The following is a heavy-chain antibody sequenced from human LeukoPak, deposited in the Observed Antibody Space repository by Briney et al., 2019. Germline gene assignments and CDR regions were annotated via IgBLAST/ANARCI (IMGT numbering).Heavy chain of an antibody. D-gene: IGHD3-22*01. CDR1: GFTFSSYA. CDR2: ISYDGSNK. CDR3: ARDGSFFDSSGDFDY. Sequence: GRSLRLSCAASGFTFSSYAMHWVRQAPGKGLEWVAVISYDGSNKYYADSVKGRFTISRDNSKNTLYLQMNSLRAEDTAVYYCARDGSFFDSSGDFDYWGQGTLVTVSS. V-gene: IGHV3-30-3*01. J-gene: IGHJ4*02.